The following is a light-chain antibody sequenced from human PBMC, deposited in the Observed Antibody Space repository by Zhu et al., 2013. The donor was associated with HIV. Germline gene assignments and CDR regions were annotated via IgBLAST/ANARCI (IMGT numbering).Light chain of an antibody. J-gene: IGKJ2*03. CDR2: DAS. CDR3: QQRSNWLYS. CDR1: QSVRSS. Sequence: EIVLTQSPATLSLSPGERATLSCRASQSVRSSLAWYQHKPGQAPRLLIYDASDRATGIPARFSGSGSGTDFTLTISSLEPEDFAVYYCQQRSNWLYSFGQGTKVEIK. V-gene: IGKV3-11*01.